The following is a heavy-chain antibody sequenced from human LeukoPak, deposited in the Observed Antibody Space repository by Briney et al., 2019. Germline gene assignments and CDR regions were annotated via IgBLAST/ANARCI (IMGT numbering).Heavy chain of an antibody. CDR2: IYHSGST. D-gene: IGHD4-17*01. Sequence: PSETLSLTCTVSGYSISNGYYWGWIRQSPGKGLEWVGSIYHSGSTYYNPSLKSRVTISVDTSKNQFSLKLSSVTAADTAVYYCARDRTTVTPFDFWGQGTLLTVSS. CDR1: GYSISNGYY. J-gene: IGHJ4*02. V-gene: IGHV4-38-2*02. CDR3: ARDRTTVTPFDF.